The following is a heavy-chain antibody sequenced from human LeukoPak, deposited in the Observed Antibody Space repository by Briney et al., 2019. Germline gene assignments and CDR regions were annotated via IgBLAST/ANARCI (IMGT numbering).Heavy chain of an antibody. Sequence: ASVKVSCKASGGTFSSYAISWVRQAPGQGLEWMGGIITDNGDIKYVQNLQGRVTMTTDTSTSTAYMELMSLRSDDTAVYYCLRDAQRPRLTPDYWGQGTLGTVST. J-gene: IGHJ4*02. V-gene: IGHV1-18*01. CDR3: LRDAQRPRLTPDY. CDR2: IITDNGDI. CDR1: GGTFSSYA. D-gene: IGHD6-25*01.